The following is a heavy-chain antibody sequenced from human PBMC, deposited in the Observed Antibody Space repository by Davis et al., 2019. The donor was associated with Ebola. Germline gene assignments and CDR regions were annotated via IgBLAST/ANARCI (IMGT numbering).Heavy chain of an antibody. D-gene: IGHD4-23*01. J-gene: IGHJ3*02. V-gene: IGHV3-21*01. Sequence: GGSLRLSCAASGFTFSSYSMNWVRQAPGKGLEWVSSISSSSSYIYYADSVKGRFTISRDNAKNSLYLQMNSLRAEDTAVYYCARSTQGGNPRGPFEIWGQGTKVTVSS. CDR1: GFTFSSYS. CDR3: ARSTQGGNPRGPFEI. CDR2: ISSSSSYI.